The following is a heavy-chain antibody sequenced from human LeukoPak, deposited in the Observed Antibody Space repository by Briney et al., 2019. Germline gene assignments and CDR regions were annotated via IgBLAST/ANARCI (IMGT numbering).Heavy chain of an antibody. CDR2: IWFDGANK. CDR1: GFTFSSYA. Sequence: GGSLRLSCAASGFTFSSYAMSWVRQAPGKGLEWVAIIWFDGANKYYADSVKGRFTISRDNSKNTVYLQMDSLRVEDTAVYYCARYNTGRGDYWGQGTLVTVSS. D-gene: IGHD2-8*02. J-gene: IGHJ4*02. CDR3: ARYNTGRGDY. V-gene: IGHV3-33*08.